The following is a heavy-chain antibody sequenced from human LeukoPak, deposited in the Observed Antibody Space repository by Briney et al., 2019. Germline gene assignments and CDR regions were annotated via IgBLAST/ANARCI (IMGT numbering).Heavy chain of an antibody. Sequence: GGSLRLSCAASGFTFSDYSMNWVRQAPGKGLEWVSSISSSSSFIYYADSMKGRFTISRDNAKNSLYLQMNSLRAEDTAVYYCARGVRSSTSWTTDYWGQGTLVTVSS. CDR2: ISSSSSFI. J-gene: IGHJ4*02. V-gene: IGHV3-21*01. D-gene: IGHD2-2*01. CDR3: ARGVRSSTSWTTDY. CDR1: GFTFSDYS.